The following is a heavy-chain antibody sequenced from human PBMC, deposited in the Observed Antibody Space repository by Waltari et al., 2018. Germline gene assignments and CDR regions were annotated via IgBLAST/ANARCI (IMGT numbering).Heavy chain of an antibody. Sequence: EVQLVESGGGLVQPGGSLRLSCAASGGPFSNYPMRWVRQAPGKGREWVSGISGGGTGPYYADSVKGRFTSSRDNSKNTLYLQMDSLRVEDTAVYYCAKDKDSDVSFYYMDVWGKGTTVTVSS. CDR1: GGPFSNYP. V-gene: IGHV3-23*04. D-gene: IGHD1-26*01. CDR3: AKDKDSDVSFYYMDV. CDR2: ISGGGTGP. J-gene: IGHJ6*03.